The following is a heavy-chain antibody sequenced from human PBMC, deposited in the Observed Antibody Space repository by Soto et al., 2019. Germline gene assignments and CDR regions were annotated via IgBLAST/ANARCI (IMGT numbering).Heavy chain of an antibody. CDR1: GFTFSSYG. V-gene: IGHV3-30*18. D-gene: IGHD2-8*02. CDR2: ISYDGSNK. CDR3: AKAGPIRRFSGGWVDY. J-gene: IGHJ4*02. Sequence: QVQLVESGGGVVQPGRSLRLSCAASGFTFSSYGMHWVRQAPGKGLEWVAVISYDGSNKYYADSVKGRFTISRDNSKSTLYLQMNSLRAEDTAVYYCAKAGPIRRFSGGWVDYWGQGTLDTVSS.